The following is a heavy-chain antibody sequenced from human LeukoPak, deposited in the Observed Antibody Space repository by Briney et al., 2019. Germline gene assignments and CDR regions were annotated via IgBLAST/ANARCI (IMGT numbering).Heavy chain of an antibody. V-gene: IGHV4-4*09. J-gene: IGHJ4*02. D-gene: IGHD6-6*01. CDR3: ARLTRLSTSPDRYYLDY. Sequence: SETLSLTCTVSGDSISSYYWSWIWQPPGKGLEWIGYIYTSGGTNYIPSLKGRVTISIDTSKNQFSLKLSSVTAADSAVYYCARLTRLSTSPDRYYLDYWGQGTLVTVSS. CDR2: IYTSGGT. CDR1: GDSISSYY.